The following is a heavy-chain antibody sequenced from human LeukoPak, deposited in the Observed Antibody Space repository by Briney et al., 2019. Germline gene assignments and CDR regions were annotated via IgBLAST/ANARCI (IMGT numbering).Heavy chain of an antibody. CDR1: GYTFTSYD. D-gene: IGHD1-1*01. CDR2: MNPNSGNT. J-gene: IGHJ5*02. V-gene: IGHV1-8*01. CDR3: ARGRRNKYWFDH. Sequence: ASVKVSCKASGYTFTSYDINWVRQATGQGLEWMGWMNPNSGNTGYAQKFQGRVTMTRNTSISTAYMELSSLRSEDTAVYYCARGRRNKYWFDHWGQGTLVTVSS.